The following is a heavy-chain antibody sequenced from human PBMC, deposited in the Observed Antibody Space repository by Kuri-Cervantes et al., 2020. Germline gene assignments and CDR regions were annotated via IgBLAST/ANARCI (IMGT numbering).Heavy chain of an antibody. D-gene: IGHD2-15*01. J-gene: IGHJ3*02. Sequence: GESLKISCAASGFTFSSYSMNWVRQAPGKGLEWVSYIDSSSSSIYYADSVKVRFTISRDNAKNSLYLQMNSLRAEDTALYYCARVGYCSGGSCYPGLGAFDIWGQGTMVTVSS. V-gene: IGHV3-48*01. CDR2: IDSSSSSI. CDR3: ARVGYCSGGSCYPGLGAFDI. CDR1: GFTFSSYS.